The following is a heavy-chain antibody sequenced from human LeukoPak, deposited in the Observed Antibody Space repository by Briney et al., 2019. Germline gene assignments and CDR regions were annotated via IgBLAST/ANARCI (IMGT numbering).Heavy chain of an antibody. Sequence: GGSLRLSCAASGLTFSSYSMNWVRQAPGKGLEWVSSISSSSSYIYYADSVKGRFTISRDNAKNSLYLQMNSLRAEDTAVYYCARDSPGYCSGGSCYGLDDWGQGTLVTVYS. D-gene: IGHD2-15*01. CDR3: ARDSPGYCSGGSCYGLDD. CDR2: ISSSSSYI. J-gene: IGHJ4*02. V-gene: IGHV3-21*01. CDR1: GLTFSSYS.